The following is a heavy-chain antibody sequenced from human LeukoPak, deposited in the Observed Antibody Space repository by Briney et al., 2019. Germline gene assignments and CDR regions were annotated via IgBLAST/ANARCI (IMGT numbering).Heavy chain of an antibody. CDR3: ATPAAGPGAEYSLY. Sequence: PGGSLRLSCAASGFTVSSNYMNWVRQAPGKGLEWDSSIDFTSRYIYNADSVKGRFTTSRDNAKNSLDLQMNSLKVEDTAVYYCATPAAGPGAEYSLYWGQGTLVIVSS. D-gene: IGHD6-13*01. CDR1: GFTVSSNY. V-gene: IGHV3-21*01. CDR2: IDFTSRYI. J-gene: IGHJ1*01.